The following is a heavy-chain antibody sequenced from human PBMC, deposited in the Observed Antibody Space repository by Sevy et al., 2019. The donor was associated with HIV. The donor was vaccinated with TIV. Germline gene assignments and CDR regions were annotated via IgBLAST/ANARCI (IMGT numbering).Heavy chain of an antibody. Sequence: GSLRLSCAASGFTFSSYSMNWVRQAPGKGLEWVSSISSSSSYIYYADSVKGRFTISRDNAKNSLYLQMNSLRAEDTAVYYCAMGELRFLEWLLSGAFDIWGQGTMVTVSS. CDR3: AMGELRFLEWLLSGAFDI. D-gene: IGHD3-3*01. J-gene: IGHJ3*02. CDR2: ISSSSSYI. V-gene: IGHV3-21*01. CDR1: GFTFSSYS.